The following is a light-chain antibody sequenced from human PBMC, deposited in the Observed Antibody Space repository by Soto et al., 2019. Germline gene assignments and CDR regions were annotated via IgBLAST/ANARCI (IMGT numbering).Light chain of an antibody. CDR1: QSVSSRY. V-gene: IGKV3-20*01. J-gene: IGKJ2*01. CDR3: QQYGSSAYT. Sequence: EIVLTQSPGTLSLSPGERATLSCRASQSVSSRYLVWYQQKPGQAPRLLFYGASSRATGIPDRFSGSGSGTDFTLTISRLEPEDFAVYYCQQYGSSAYTFGQGTKLEIK. CDR2: GAS.